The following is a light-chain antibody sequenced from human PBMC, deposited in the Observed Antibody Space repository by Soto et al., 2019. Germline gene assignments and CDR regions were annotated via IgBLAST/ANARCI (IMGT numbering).Light chain of an antibody. CDR1: QDIRNF. CDR3: QKYSSVPV. V-gene: IGKV1-27*01. CDR2: AAS. Sequence: GARVTITCRASQDIRNFVAWYQQKPGKAPKLLIYAASTLQSGVPSRFSGSGSGTDFTLTINSLQPEDVATYSCQKYSSVPVFGPGTKVEIK. J-gene: IGKJ3*01.